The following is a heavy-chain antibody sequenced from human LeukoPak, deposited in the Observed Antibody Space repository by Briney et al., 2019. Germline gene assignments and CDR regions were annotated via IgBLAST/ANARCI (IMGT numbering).Heavy chain of an antibody. CDR3: AKDRAAMPTYYVDY. CDR2: ISFDGSDK. J-gene: IGHJ4*02. Sequence: GRSLRLTCEASGFTFSSYGMHWVRRAPGKGLEWVAVISFDGSDKYYADSVSGRFTISRDNSKNTLYVQMNSLRAEDTAVYYCAKDRAAMPTYYVDYWGQGALVTVSS. CDR1: GFTFSSYG. V-gene: IGHV3-30*18. D-gene: IGHD2-2*01.